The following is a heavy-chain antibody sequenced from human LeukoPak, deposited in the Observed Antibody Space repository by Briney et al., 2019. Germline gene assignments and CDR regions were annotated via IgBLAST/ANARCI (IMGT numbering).Heavy chain of an antibody. V-gene: IGHV3-30*18. CDR3: AKDVAVTTYFDY. Sequence: GRSLRPSCAASGFTFSSYGMHWVRQAPGKGLEWVAVISYDGSNKYYADSVKGRFTISRDNSKNTLYLQMNSLRAEDTAVYYCAKDVAVTTYFDYWGQGTLVTVSS. D-gene: IGHD4-17*01. CDR1: GFTFSSYG. CDR2: ISYDGSNK. J-gene: IGHJ4*02.